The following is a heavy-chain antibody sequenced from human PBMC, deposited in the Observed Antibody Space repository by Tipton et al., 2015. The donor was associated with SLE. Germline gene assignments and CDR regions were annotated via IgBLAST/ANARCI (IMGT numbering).Heavy chain of an antibody. CDR3: AREYSGYDYRTFDH. J-gene: IGHJ4*02. V-gene: IGHV4-30-2*01. Sequence: TLSLTCTVSGGSISSGGYSWTWIRQPPGKGLEWIGYIYHSGSSDSNPSLKSRVTISIDRSRNQFSLKVRSVTAADTAVYYCAREYSGYDYRTFDHWGQGTLVTVSS. CDR1: GGSISSGGYS. CDR2: IYHSGSS. D-gene: IGHD5-12*01.